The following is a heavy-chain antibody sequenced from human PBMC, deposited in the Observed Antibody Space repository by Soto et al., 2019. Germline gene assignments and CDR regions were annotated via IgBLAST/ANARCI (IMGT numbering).Heavy chain of an antibody. J-gene: IGHJ5*02. V-gene: IGHV1-18*01. CDR2: ISAYNGNA. CDR3: ARAVPGDTIVATRNWFDP. CDR1: GYTFTSYG. Sequence: GASVKVSCKASGYTFTSYGISWVRRAPGQGLEWMGWISAYNGNANYAQKLQGRVTMTTDTSTSTAYMELRSLRSDDTAVYYCARAVPGDTIVATRNWFDPWGQGTLVTVSS. D-gene: IGHD5-12*01.